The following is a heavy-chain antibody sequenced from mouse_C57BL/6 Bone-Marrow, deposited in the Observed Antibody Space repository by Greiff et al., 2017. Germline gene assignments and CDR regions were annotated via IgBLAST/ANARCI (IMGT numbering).Heavy chain of an antibody. CDR2: IWSGGST. CDR1: GFSLTSYG. Sequence: VLLVESGPGLVQPSQSLSITCPVSGFSLTSYGVHWVRQSPGKGLEWLGVIWSGGSTDYNAAFISRLSISKDDSKSQVFFKMNSLHADDTAIDYCARGWFPFAYWGQGTLVTVSA. V-gene: IGHV2-2*01. D-gene: IGHD2-3*01. CDR3: ARGWFPFAY. J-gene: IGHJ3*01.